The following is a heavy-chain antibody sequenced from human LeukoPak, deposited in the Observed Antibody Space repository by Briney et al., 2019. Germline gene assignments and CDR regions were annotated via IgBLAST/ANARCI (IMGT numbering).Heavy chain of an antibody. CDR2: IKSKTDGGTT. Sequence: GGSLRLSCAASGFTFSNAWMSWVRQAPGKGLEWVGRIKSKTDGGTTDYAAPVKGRFTISRDDPKNTLYLQMNSLKTEDTAVYYCTTSEGYYDILTGYSDYWGQGTLVTVSP. CDR3: TTSEGYYDILTGYSDY. V-gene: IGHV3-15*01. CDR1: GFTFSNAW. D-gene: IGHD3-9*01. J-gene: IGHJ4*02.